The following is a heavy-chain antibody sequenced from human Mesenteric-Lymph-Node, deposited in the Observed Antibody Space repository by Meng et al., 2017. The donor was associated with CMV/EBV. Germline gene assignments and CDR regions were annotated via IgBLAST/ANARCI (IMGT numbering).Heavy chain of an antibody. CDR1: GFTFSSYG. J-gene: IGHJ6*02. V-gene: IGHV3-30*02. Sequence: GESLMISCAASGFTFSSYGMHWVRQAPGKGLEWVAFIRYDGSNKYYADSVKGRFTISRDNSKNTLYLQMNSLSAEDTAVYYCARAPTSYDILTGYFPNGLDVWGQGTTVTVSS. D-gene: IGHD3-9*01. CDR2: IRYDGSNK. CDR3: ARAPTSYDILTGYFPNGLDV.